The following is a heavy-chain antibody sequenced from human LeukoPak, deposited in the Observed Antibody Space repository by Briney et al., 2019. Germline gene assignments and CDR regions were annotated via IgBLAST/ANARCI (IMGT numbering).Heavy chain of an antibody. CDR1: GFTFSSYG. J-gene: IGHJ4*02. Sequence: PGGSLRLSCAASGFTFSSYGMHWVRQAPGKGLEWVAVISYDGSNKYYADSVKGRFTISRDNSKNTLYLQINSLRAEDTAVYYCAKDSRGIAVAGEDYWGQGTLVTVSS. D-gene: IGHD6-19*01. CDR3: AKDSRGIAVAGEDY. V-gene: IGHV3-30*18. CDR2: ISYDGSNK.